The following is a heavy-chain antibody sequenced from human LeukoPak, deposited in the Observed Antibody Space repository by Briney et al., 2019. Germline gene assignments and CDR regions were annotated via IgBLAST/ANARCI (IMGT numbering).Heavy chain of an antibody. CDR3: ARGVVPAGIGYSGYFDY. V-gene: IGHV4-31*03. J-gene: IGHJ4*02. D-gene: IGHD2-2*01. CDR1: GGSISSGGYY. CDR2: IYYSGST. Sequence: PSQTLSLTCTVSGGSISSGGYYWSWIRQHPGKGLEWIGYIYYSGSTYYNPSLKSRVTISVDTSKNQFSLKLSSVTAADTAVYYCARGVVPAGIGYSGYFDYWGQGTLVTVSS.